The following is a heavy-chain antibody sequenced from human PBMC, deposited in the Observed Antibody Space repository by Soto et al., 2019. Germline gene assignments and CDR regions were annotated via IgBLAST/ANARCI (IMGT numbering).Heavy chain of an antibody. V-gene: IGHV4-61*01. CDR3: AGKGGYVWYFDL. Sequence: PSETLSLTCTVSGGSVSSGSYYWSWIRQPPGKGLEWIGYIYYSGSTNYNPSLKSRVTISVDTSKNQFSLKLSPVTAADTAVYYCAGKGGYVWYFDLWGRGTLVTVSS. CDR1: GGSVSSGSYY. D-gene: IGHD5-12*01. J-gene: IGHJ2*01. CDR2: IYYSGST.